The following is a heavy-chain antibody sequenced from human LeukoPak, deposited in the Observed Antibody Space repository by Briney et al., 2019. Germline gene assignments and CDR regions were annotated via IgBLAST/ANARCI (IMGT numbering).Heavy chain of an antibody. J-gene: IGHJ6*03. V-gene: IGHV3-21*04. CDR1: GFTFSNAW. D-gene: IGHD3-9*01. CDR3: ARVNVLRYFDWLLYRHYYMDV. CDR2: ISSSSSYI. Sequence: GGSLRLSCAASGFTFSNAWMSWVRQAPGKGLEWVSSISSSSSYIYYADSVKGRFTISRDNAKNSLYLQMNSLRAEDTAVYYCARVNVLRYFDWLLYRHYYMDVWGKGTTVTISS.